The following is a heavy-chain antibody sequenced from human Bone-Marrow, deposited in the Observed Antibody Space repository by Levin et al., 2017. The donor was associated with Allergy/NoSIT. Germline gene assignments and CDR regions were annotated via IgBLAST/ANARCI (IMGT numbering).Heavy chain of an antibody. CDR2: IYHSGST. CDR1: DGSISSDDFY. V-gene: IGHV4-30-4*01. CDR3: ATGSGRYKIIFEY. D-gene: IGHD3-10*01. J-gene: IGHJ4*02. Sequence: SETLSLTCTVSDGSISSDDFYWSWIRQPPGKGLEWIGYIYHSGSTYYNPSLQSRVIFSVDTSNNQFSVKLSSVTAADTAVYYCATGSGRYKIIFEYWAQRNLVTVSS.